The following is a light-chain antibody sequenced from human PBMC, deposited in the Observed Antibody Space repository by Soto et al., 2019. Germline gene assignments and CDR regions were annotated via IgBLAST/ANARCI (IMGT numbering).Light chain of an antibody. V-gene: IGKV3-11*01. J-gene: IGKJ4*01. CDR3: QQRSKWPPT. CDR1: QSVSSY. Sequence: ETVLRQSPATLSLYPGERATLSCRASQSVSSYLAWYQHKPGQAPRLLIFDASSRASGIPARFSGSGSGTDFTLTISSLEPEDVAVYYCQQRSKWPPTFGGGTKVDIK. CDR2: DAS.